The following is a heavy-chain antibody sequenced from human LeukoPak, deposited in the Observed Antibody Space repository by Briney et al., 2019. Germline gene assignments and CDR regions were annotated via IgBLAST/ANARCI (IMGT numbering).Heavy chain of an antibody. CDR3: ARPPFLRGYSYGF. V-gene: IGHV1-2*02. D-gene: IGHD5-18*01. CDR2: INPNSGGT. Sequence: ASVKVSCKASGYTFTGYYMHWVRQAPGQGLEWMGWINPNSGGTNYAQKFQGRVTMTKDTSISTAYMELSRLRSDDTAVYYCARPPFLRGYSYGFWGQGTLVTVSS. CDR1: GYTFTGYY. J-gene: IGHJ4*02.